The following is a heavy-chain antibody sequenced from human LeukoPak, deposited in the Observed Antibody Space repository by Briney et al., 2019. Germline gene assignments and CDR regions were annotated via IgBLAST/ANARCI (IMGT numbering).Heavy chain of an antibody. V-gene: IGHV1-69*13. D-gene: IGHD4-11*01. CDR2: IIPIFGTA. CDR3: ARERLPSTVSKYYYYYGMDV. CDR1: GGTFSSYA. Sequence: SVKVSCKASGGTFSSYAISWVRQAPGQGLERMGGIIPIFGTANYAQKFQGRVTITADESSSTAYMELSSLRSEDTAVYYCARERLPSTVSKYYYYYGMDVWGQGTTVTVSS. J-gene: IGHJ6*02.